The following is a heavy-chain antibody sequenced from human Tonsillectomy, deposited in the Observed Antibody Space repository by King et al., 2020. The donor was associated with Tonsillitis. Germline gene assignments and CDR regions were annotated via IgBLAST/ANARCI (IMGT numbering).Heavy chain of an antibody. V-gene: IGHV3-7*01. CDR2: INPDGSKT. D-gene: IGHD3-22*01. CDR3: AGDAVYHDSRGYYSSFDY. CDR1: GFTFSSYW. Sequence: VQLVESGGGLVEPGGSLRLSCIASGFTFSSYWMNWVRQAPGRGREWVANINPDGSKTYYVDSVEGRFTISRDNAKNSLYLQMNSLRAEDTAVYYCAGDAVYHDSRGYYSSFDYWRQGIPVTVSS. J-gene: IGHJ4*02.